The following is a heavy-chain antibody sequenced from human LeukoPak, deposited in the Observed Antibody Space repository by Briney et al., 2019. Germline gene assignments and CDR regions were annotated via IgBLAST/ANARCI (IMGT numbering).Heavy chain of an antibody. CDR1: GGSFSGYY. J-gene: IGHJ3*02. D-gene: IGHD3-10*01. V-gene: IGHV4-34*01. CDR2: INHSGST. Sequence: TSETLSLTCAVYGGSFSGYYWSWIHQSPGKGLEWTGEINHSGSTNYNPSLKSRVTISVDTSKNQFSLKLSSVTAADTAVYYCAREWGHYYGSGSYNYGAFDIWGQGTMVTVSS. CDR3: AREWGHYYGSGSYNYGAFDI.